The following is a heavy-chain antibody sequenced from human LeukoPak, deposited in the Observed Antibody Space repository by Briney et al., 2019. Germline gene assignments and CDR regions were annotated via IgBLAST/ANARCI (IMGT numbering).Heavy chain of an antibody. Sequence: SVKVSCKASGGTFSGYAISWVRQAPGQGLEWMGGIIPIFGTANYAQKFQGRVTITTDESTSTAYMELSSLRSEDTAVYYCAGIGSYRAGWFDPWGQGTLVTVSS. CDR3: AGIGSYRAGWFDP. CDR1: GGTFSGYA. D-gene: IGHD1-26*01. CDR2: IIPIFGTA. V-gene: IGHV1-69*05. J-gene: IGHJ5*02.